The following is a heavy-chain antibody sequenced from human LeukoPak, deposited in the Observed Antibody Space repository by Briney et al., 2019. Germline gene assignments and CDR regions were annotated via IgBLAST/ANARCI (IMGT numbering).Heavy chain of an antibody. Sequence: GRSLRPSCAASGFTFSSYAMHWVRQAPGKGLEWVAVISYDGSNKYYADSVKGRFTISRDNSKNTLYLQMNSLRAEDTAVYYCAREDSLYYYGIDVWGQGTTVTVSS. D-gene: IGHD2-15*01. CDR1: GFTFSSYA. CDR3: AREDSLYYYGIDV. V-gene: IGHV3-30-3*01. J-gene: IGHJ6*02. CDR2: ISYDGSNK.